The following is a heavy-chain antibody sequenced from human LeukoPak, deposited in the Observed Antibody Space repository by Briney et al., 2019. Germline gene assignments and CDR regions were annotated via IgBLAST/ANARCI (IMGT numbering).Heavy chain of an antibody. J-gene: IGHJ4*02. CDR2: INHSGST. CDR3: ARGRKYPNYYDSSGYYPH. CDR1: GGSFSGYY. D-gene: IGHD3-22*01. V-gene: IGHV4-34*01. Sequence: PSETLSLTCAVYGGSFSGYYWSWIRQPPGKGLEGIGEINHSGSTNYNPSLKSRVTISVDTSKNQFSLKLSSVPAADTAVYYCARGRKYPNYYDSSGYYPHWGQGTLVTVSS.